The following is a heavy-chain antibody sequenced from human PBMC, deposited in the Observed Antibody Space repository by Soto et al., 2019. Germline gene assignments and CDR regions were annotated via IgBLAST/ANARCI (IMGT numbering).Heavy chain of an antibody. V-gene: IGHV3-23*01. Sequence: GGSLRLSCAASGVTFISYAMSWVRQATGKGLEWVSAISGSGGSTYYADSVKGRFTISRDNSKNTLYLQMNSLRAEDTAVYYCAKESSRLVGITAFDYWGQGTLVTVSS. CDR2: ISGSGGST. CDR1: GVTFISYA. J-gene: IGHJ4*02. D-gene: IGHD2-8*02. CDR3: AKESSRLVGITAFDY.